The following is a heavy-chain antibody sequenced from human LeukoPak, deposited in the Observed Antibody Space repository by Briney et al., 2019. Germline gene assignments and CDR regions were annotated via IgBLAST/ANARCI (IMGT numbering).Heavy chain of an antibody. CDR2: IEQDGSEK. Sequence: GGSLRLSCAASGFTFRNDWMSWVRQAPGKGREWLANIEQDGSEKYYVDSVKGRFTISRDNAKNSLYLQMNSLRAEDTAVYYCARRVVAAAFDYWGQGTLGTVSS. CDR3: ARRVVAAAFDY. J-gene: IGHJ4*02. V-gene: IGHV3-7*01. D-gene: IGHD6-13*01. CDR1: GFTFRNDW.